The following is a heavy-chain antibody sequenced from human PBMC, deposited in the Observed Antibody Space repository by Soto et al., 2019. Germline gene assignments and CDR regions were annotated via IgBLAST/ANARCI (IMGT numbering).Heavy chain of an antibody. J-gene: IGHJ5*02. D-gene: IGHD3-10*01. CDR2: IYYSGNT. CDR1: GGSISSSSYY. V-gene: IGHV4-39*01. Sequence: SETLSLTCAVSGGSISSSSYYWGWIRQPPGKGLEWIGSIYYSGNTYYNPSLKSRVTISVDTSKNQFSLKLSSVTAADTAVYYCASLTVLLHWFDPWGQGTLVTVS. CDR3: ASLTVLLHWFDP.